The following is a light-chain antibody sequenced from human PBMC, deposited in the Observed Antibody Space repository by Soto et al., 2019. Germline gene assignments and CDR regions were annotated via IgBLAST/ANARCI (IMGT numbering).Light chain of an antibody. V-gene: IGKV1-33*01. CDR2: DAS. J-gene: IGKJ4*01. Sequence: DIQMTQSPSSLSASVGDRVTITCQASQDISHYVNWYQQKPGKAPKLLIYDASSLQTGVPSRFSGSGSGTDFTFTISSLQPEDIATYYCQQYDTFLTFGGGTKVEIK. CDR3: QQYDTFLT. CDR1: QDISHY.